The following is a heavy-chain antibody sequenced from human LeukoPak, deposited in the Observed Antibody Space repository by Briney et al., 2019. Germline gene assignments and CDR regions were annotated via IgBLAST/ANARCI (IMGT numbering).Heavy chain of an antibody. CDR2: ISGSSSYI. D-gene: IGHD3-16*01. Sequence: PGGSLRLSCAASGFTFSSYAMSWVRQAPGKGLEWVSAISGSSSYIYYADSVKNRFTISRDNAKNSLYLQMNSLRAEDTAVYYCARGLLDDDWFDPWGQGTLVTVSS. J-gene: IGHJ5*02. CDR3: ARGLLDDDWFDP. V-gene: IGHV3-21*01. CDR1: GFTFSSYA.